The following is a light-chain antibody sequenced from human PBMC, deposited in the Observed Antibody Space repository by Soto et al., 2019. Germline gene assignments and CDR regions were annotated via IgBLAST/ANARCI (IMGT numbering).Light chain of an antibody. CDR1: QSVTNKR. Sequence: EIVLTQSPDTLSLSPGERATLSCSASQSVTNKRLAWYQQKPGQAPRLLFYGASSRAGGIPDKFSGSGSGTDFTLTINSLEPADFAVYYCQQYGGSPYTFAQGTKLEI. CDR2: GAS. J-gene: IGKJ2*01. CDR3: QQYGGSPYT. V-gene: IGKV3-20*01.